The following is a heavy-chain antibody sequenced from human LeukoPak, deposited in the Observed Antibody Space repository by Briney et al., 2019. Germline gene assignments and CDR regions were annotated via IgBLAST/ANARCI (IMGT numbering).Heavy chain of an antibody. D-gene: IGHD6-19*01. Sequence: PGRSLRLSCAASGFTFSTYTIHWVRQAPGKGLEWVAVISNDGHFKYYADSVKGRFTISRDNSKNTLYMYMNSLRAEDAAVYYCVKAASGGWYDTNFDYWGQGTLVTVSS. J-gene: IGHJ4*02. V-gene: IGHV3-30-3*01. CDR1: GFTFSTYT. CDR3: VKAASGGWYDTNFDY. CDR2: ISNDGHFK.